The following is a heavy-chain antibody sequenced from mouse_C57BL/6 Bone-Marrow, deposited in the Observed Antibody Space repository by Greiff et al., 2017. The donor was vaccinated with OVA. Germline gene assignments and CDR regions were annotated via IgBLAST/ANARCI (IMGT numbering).Heavy chain of an antibody. J-gene: IGHJ3*01. CDR2: INSNNGGT. CDR3: ARGGYYDYDGGAWFAY. CDR1: GYTFTDYN. V-gene: IGHV1-18*01. Sequence: VQLKESGPELAKPGASVKIPCKASGYTFTDYNMDWVKQSHGKSLEWIGDINSNNGGTIYNQKFKGKATLTVDKSSSTAYMELRSLTSEDTAVYYCARGGYYDYDGGAWFAYWGQGTLVTASA. D-gene: IGHD2-4*01.